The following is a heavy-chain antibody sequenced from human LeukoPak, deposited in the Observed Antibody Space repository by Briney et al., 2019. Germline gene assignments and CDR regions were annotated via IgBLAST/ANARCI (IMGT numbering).Heavy chain of an antibody. CDR1: GYTFTDYW. J-gene: IGHJ5*02. CDR3: ARQWEPYGDNWFDP. V-gene: IGHV5-51*01. D-gene: IGHD1-26*01. CDR2: IYPGDSDT. Sequence: GESLRISCKGSGYTFTDYWIGWVRQMPGKGLEWMGIIYPGDSDTRYSPSFQGQVTISADRSISTAYLQWSSLKASDTAMYYCARQWEPYGDNWFDPWGQGTLVTVSS.